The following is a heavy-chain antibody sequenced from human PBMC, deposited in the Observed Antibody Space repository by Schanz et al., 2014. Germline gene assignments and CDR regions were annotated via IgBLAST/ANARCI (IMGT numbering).Heavy chain of an antibody. CDR2: VSSDGHTT. J-gene: IGHJ4*02. D-gene: IGHD5-12*01. V-gene: IGHV3-30*03. Sequence: VQLVESGGGLVKPGGSLRLSCTASGFTFSRSGMHWVRQAPGKGLDWVAVVSSDGHTTYYTDSVKGRFTISRDNAKNSLYLQMNSLRAEDTAVYYCAREGEWGYDPPRHWGQGTLVTVSS. CDR1: GFTFSRSG. CDR3: AREGEWGYDPPRH.